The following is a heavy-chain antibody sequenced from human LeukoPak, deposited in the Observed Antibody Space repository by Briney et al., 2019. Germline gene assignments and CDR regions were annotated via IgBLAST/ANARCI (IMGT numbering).Heavy chain of an antibody. CDR3: AREWRLTNYMDV. CDR1: GGSISSYY. V-gene: IGHV4-59*12. D-gene: IGHD3-3*01. Sequence: PSETLSLTCTVSGGSISSYYWSWIRQPPGKGLEWIGYIYHSGSTYYNPSLKSRVTISVDRSKNQFSLKLSSVTAADTAVYYCAREWRLTNYMDVWGKGTTVTVSS. CDR2: IYHSGST. J-gene: IGHJ6*03.